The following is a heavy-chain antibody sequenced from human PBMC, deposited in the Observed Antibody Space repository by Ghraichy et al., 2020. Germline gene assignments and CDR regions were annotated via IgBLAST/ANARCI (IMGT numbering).Heavy chain of an antibody. D-gene: IGHD2-15*01. Sequence: GGSLRLSCAASGFTFAGYGMSWVRQAPGKGPEWVSVLSGGGDTPFSADSVKGRFTISRDNSRNIVYLEMNSLRAEDTAIYYCAKNSGDSSYSGPQYWGQGTLVTVSS. V-gene: IGHV3-23*01. J-gene: IGHJ4*02. CDR1: GFTFAGYG. CDR3: AKNSGDSSYSGPQY. CDR2: LSGGGDTP.